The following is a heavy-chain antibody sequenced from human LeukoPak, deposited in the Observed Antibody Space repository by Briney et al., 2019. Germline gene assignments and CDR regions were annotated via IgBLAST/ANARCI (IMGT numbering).Heavy chain of an antibody. V-gene: IGHV3-21*01. CDR2: VSSTSNYI. Sequence: GGSLRLSCAASGFTFSTYSMNWVRQAPGRGLEWVSSVSSTSNYIYYADSVKGRFTISRDNAKNSLYLQMNSLRAEDTAVYYCARDEGYFQHWGQGTLVTVSS. CDR1: GFTFSTYS. J-gene: IGHJ1*01. CDR3: ARDEGYFQH.